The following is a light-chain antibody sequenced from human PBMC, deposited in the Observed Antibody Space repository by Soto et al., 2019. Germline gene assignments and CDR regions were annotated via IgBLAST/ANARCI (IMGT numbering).Light chain of an antibody. V-gene: IGKV3-20*01. CDR1: QSMSTNY. CDR3: HQYDSSPLT. Sequence: EIVLAQSPDTLSLSPGERATLSCRTSQSMSTNYLAWYQQKSGQPPRLLIYGASIRATGIPDRFSGSGSGTDFTLTISRQEPEDFAVYYCHQYDSSPLTFGGGAKVEIK. CDR2: GAS. J-gene: IGKJ4*01.